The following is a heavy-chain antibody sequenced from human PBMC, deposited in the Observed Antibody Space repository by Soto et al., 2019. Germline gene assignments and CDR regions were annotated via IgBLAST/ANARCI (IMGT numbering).Heavy chain of an antibody. CDR2: INHSGST. Sequence: QVQLQQWGAGLLKPSETLSLTCAVYGGSFSGYYWSWIRQPPGKGLEWIGEINHSGSTNYNPSLKXXVTISVDTSKXXFXLXXSSVTAADTAVYYCARVGYSSSWYEYYYYYYGMDVWGQGTTVTVSS. CDR3: ARVGYSSSWYEYYYYYYGMDV. V-gene: IGHV4-34*01. D-gene: IGHD6-13*01. CDR1: GGSFSGYY. J-gene: IGHJ6*02.